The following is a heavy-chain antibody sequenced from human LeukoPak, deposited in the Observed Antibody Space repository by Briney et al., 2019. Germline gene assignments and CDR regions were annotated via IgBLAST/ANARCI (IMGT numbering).Heavy chain of an antibody. V-gene: IGHV5-51*01. J-gene: IGHJ1*01. CDR1: GYIFSSYF. D-gene: IGHD7-27*01. Sequence: GESLELSFECSGYIFSSYFIAWVRQMPGQGLEWMGIVYPADSDTRYNPSFQGQVTISVDKSIRTAYLHWSSLKASDTAMYYCARPGDMDLTGHFKHCGQGTPVIVSS. CDR3: ARPGDMDLTGHFKH. CDR2: VYPADSDT.